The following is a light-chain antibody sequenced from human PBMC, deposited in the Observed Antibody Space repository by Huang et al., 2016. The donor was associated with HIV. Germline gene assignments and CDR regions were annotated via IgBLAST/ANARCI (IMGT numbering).Light chain of an antibody. J-gene: IGKJ1*01. V-gene: IGKV3-15*01. CDR1: QSVNNN. CDR2: GAS. Sequence: VMTQSPATLPVSPGERATLSCRARQSVNNNLAWYQKKPGQAPRLVIYGASTRATDIPPRFRGSGSGTNFTLTINSLQSEDFALYFCQQYNEWPRTFGQGTKVEVK. CDR3: QQYNEWPRT.